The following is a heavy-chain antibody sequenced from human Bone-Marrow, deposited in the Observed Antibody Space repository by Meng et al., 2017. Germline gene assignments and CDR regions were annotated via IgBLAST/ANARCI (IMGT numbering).Heavy chain of an antibody. CDR3: ARGVRDIVVVTANYFDY. CDR2: IYYSGST. D-gene: IGHD2-21*02. V-gene: IGHV4-31*03. J-gene: IGHJ4*02. Sequence: SETLSLTCTVSGGSISSGGYYWSWIRQHPGKGLEWIGYIYYSGSTYYNPSLKSRVTISVDTSKNQFSLKLSSVTAADTAVYYCARGVRDIVVVTANYFDYWGQGTLVTVSS. CDR1: GGSISSGGYY.